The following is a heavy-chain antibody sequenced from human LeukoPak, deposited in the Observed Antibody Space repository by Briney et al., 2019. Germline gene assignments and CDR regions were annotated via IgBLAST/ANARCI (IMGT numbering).Heavy chain of an antibody. Sequence: PGRSLRLSCAASGFTFSSYAMHWVRQAPGKGLEWVAVISYDGSNKYYADSVKGRFTISRDRSGKTLSLQMNRLRVGDTGVYYCADLQGRFNWFDPWGQGTLVTVSS. V-gene: IGHV3-30-3*01. J-gene: IGHJ5*02. CDR2: ISYDGSNK. D-gene: IGHD3-16*01. CDR1: GFTFSSYA. CDR3: ADLQGRFNWFDP.